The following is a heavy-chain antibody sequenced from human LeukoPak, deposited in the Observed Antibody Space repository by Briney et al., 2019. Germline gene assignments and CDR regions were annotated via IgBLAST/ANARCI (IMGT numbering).Heavy chain of an antibody. Sequence: GGSLRLSCAASGFTFDDYTMHWVRHAPGKGLEWVSLISWDGGSTYYADSVKGRFTISIDNIKNSLYLQMNSLRTEDTALYYCAKEAGDRAFDIWGQGTMVTVSS. CDR1: GFTFDDYT. D-gene: IGHD7-27*01. J-gene: IGHJ3*02. CDR2: ISWDGGST. V-gene: IGHV3-43*01. CDR3: AKEAGDRAFDI.